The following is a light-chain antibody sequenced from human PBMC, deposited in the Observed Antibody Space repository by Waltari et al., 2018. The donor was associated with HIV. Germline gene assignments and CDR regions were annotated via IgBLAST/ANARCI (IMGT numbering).Light chain of an antibody. J-gene: IGLJ2*01. CDR3: SSCTTSNSLL. CDR2: EVS. Sequence: QSALTQPASVSGSPGQSITVSCTGTSSDVGAYDFVSWYQQTPGIAPKLVIYEVSNRPSGSSDRFSGSKSGNTASLTISGLQTEDEADYYCSSCTTSNSLLFGGGTKVTVL. V-gene: IGLV2-14*01. CDR1: SSDVGAYDF.